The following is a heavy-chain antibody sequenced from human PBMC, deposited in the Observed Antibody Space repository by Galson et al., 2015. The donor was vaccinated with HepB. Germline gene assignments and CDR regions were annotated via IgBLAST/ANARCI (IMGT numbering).Heavy chain of an antibody. CDR3: ARDVMFGELWYFDL. D-gene: IGHD3-10*02. V-gene: IGHV4-30-2*01. CDR1: GGSISSSSYS. Sequence: TLSLTCTVSGGSISSSSYSWSWIRQPPGKGLEWIGYIYHSGNTYYNPSLKSRVTISVDRSKNQFSLKLSSVTAADTAVYFCARDVMFGELWYFDLWGRGTLVTVSS. CDR2: IYHSGNT. J-gene: IGHJ2*01.